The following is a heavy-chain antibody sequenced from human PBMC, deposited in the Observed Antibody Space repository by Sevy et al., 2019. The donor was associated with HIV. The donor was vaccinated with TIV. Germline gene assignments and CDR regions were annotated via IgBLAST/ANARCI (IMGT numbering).Heavy chain of an antibody. D-gene: IGHD3-22*01. CDR3: AKGEYYDSSGYYYRGAFDI. CDR2: ISGSGGST. CDR1: GFTFSSYA. Sequence: GGSLSLSCAASGFTFSSYAMSWVRQAPGKGLEWVLAISGSGGSTYYADSVKGRFTISRDNSKNTLYLQMNSLRAEDTAVYYCAKGEYYDSSGYYYRGAFDIWGQGTMVTVSS. V-gene: IGHV3-23*01. J-gene: IGHJ3*02.